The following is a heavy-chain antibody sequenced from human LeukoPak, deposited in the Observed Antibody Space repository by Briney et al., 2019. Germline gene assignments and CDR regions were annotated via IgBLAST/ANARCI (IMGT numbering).Heavy chain of an antibody. CDR2: ISYDGSNK. CDR1: GFTFSSYG. CDR3: ARDGGTIMITFGGVIGAFDI. D-gene: IGHD3-16*01. V-gene: IGHV3-30*03. Sequence: GGSLRLSCAASGFTFSSYGMHWVRQAPGKGLEWVAVISYDGSNKYYADSVKGRFTISRDNSKNTLYLQMNSLRAEDTAVYYCARDGGTIMITFGGVIGAFDIWGQGTMATVSS. J-gene: IGHJ3*02.